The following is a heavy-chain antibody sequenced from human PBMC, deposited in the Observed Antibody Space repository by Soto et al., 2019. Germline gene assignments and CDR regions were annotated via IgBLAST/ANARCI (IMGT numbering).Heavy chain of an antibody. D-gene: IGHD4-17*01. CDR3: AREPPPDYGDYVGGAFDI. CDR2: INHSGST. Sequence: SETLSLTCAVYGGSFSGYYWSWIRQPPGKGLEWIGEINHSGSTNYNPSLKSRVTISVDTSKNQFSLKLSSVTAADTAVYYCAREPPPDYGDYVGGAFDIWGQGTMVTVSS. V-gene: IGHV4-34*01. J-gene: IGHJ3*02. CDR1: GGSFSGYY.